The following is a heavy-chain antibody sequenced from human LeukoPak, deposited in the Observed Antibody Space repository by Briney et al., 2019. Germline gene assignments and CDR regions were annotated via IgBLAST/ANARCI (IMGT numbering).Heavy chain of an antibody. CDR3: AKKMITPYDY. V-gene: IGHV3-23*01. D-gene: IGHD4-23*01. J-gene: IGHJ4*02. CDR1: GITSSSYA. Sequence: GGSLRLSCAASGITSSSYAMTWVRQAPGKGLEWVSSISGNAGGTYYADAVKGRFTISRDNSKNTLYLQMNSLRAEDTAIYYCAKKMITPYDYWGQGTLVTVSS. CDR2: ISGNAGGT.